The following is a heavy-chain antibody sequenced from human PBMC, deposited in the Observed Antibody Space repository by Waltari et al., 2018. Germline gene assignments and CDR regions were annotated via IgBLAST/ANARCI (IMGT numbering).Heavy chain of an antibody. CDR2: ITNTASDS. CDR1: GISIKTHQ. CDR3: ARGDYLWGSYRFTDL. J-gene: IGHJ4*02. D-gene: IGHD3-16*02. V-gene: IGHV3-48*03. Sequence: GKLVQPRVALVKAGGHLRHSVAAYGISIKTHQQNWGRQAAGKGLEWSSYITNTASDSYDAECLRGRVTMSRDNTKNSLYLHRTSLSAGETATCFCARGDYLWGSYRFTDLWGRGTLVTVS.